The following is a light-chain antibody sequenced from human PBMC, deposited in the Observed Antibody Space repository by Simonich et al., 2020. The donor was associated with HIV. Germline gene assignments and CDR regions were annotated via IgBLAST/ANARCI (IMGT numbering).Light chain of an antibody. CDR2: WAS. CDR3: QQYYSTPYT. CDR1: QSLLYSSNNTNH. Sequence: DIVMTQSPDSLAVSLGERATINCKSSQSLLYSSNNTNHLAWYQQKPGKPPKLLIYWASTRESGVPDRFSGSGSGTDFTLTISSLQAEDVAVYYCQQYYSTPYTFGQGTKLEIK. J-gene: IGKJ2*01. V-gene: IGKV4-1*01.